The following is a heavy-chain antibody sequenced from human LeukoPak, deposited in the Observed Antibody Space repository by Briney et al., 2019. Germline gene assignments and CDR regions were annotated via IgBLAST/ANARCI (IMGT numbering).Heavy chain of an antibody. V-gene: IGHV3-48*03. Sequence: PGGSLRLSCAASGFTFSSYEMNWVRQAPGKGLEWVSYISSSGSTIYYADCVKGRFTISRDNAKNSLYLQMNSLRAEDTAVYYCARAPYGVFDYWGQGTLVTVSS. CDR2: ISSSGSTI. CDR3: ARAPYGVFDY. D-gene: IGHD4-17*01. CDR1: GFTFSSYE. J-gene: IGHJ4*02.